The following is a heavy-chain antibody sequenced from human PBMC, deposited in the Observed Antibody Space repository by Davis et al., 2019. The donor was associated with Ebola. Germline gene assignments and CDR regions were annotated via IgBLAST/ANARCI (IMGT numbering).Heavy chain of an antibody. CDR3: ARAVVVPYYGMDV. D-gene: IGHD2-2*01. CDR2: IYYSGST. CDR1: GGSISSYY. Sequence: SETLSLTCTVSGGSISSYYWSWIRQPPGKGLEWIGYIYYSGSTNYNPSLKSRVTISVDTSKNQFSLKLSSVTAADTAVYYCARAVVVPYYGMDVWGQGTTVTVSS. V-gene: IGHV4-59*08. J-gene: IGHJ6*02.